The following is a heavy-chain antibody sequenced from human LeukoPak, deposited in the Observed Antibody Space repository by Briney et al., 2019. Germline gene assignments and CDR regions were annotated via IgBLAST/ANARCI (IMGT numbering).Heavy chain of an antibody. V-gene: IGHV4-38-2*02. Sequence: SETLSLTCTVSGYSISSGYYWGWIRQPPGKGLEWIGVYHVGTTDYNPSLKNRVTISVDTSKNQFSLKLSSVTAADTAVYYCASYTDAFDIWGQGTMVTVSS. J-gene: IGHJ3*02. CDR1: GYSISSGYY. D-gene: IGHD3-16*01. CDR3: ASYTDAFDI. CDR2: VYHVGTT.